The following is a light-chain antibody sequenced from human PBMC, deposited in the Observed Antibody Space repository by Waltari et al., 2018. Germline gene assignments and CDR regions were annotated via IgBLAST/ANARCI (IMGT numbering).Light chain of an antibody. Sequence: DIVMTQSPDSLAVSLGERATINCKSSQSLLYSSNNKNYLAWYQQKPGQAPELLIYWASTRESGVPDRFSGSGSGTEFTLTISSLQAEDVAAYYCQQYYTTPLTFGGGTKVEIK. J-gene: IGKJ4*01. CDR3: QQYYTTPLT. V-gene: IGKV4-1*01. CDR2: WAS. CDR1: QSLLYSSNNKNY.